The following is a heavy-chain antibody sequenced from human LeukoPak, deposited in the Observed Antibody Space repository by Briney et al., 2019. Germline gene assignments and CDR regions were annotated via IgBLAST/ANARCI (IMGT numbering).Heavy chain of an antibody. V-gene: IGHV3-64*02. CDR1: GFTFSSYG. Sequence: GGSLRLSCAASGFTFSSYGLHWVRQAPGKGLEYVSAISSNGGTTYYADSVKGRFTISRDNSKNTLYLQMGSLRAEDTAIYYCAKEPADWGQGTLVTVSS. J-gene: IGHJ4*02. CDR3: AKEPAD. CDR2: ISSNGGTT.